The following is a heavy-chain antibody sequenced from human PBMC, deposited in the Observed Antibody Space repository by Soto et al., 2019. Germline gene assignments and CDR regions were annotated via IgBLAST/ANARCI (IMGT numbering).Heavy chain of an antibody. V-gene: IGHV4-4*02. J-gene: IGHJ4*02. CDR2: IYHSGST. D-gene: IGHD5-18*01. CDR3: ASLVDTAMVNYFDY. CDR1: GGSISSSNW. Sequence: SETLSLTCAVSGGSISSSNWWSWVRQPPGKGLEWIGEIYHSGSTNYNPSLKSRVTISVDKSKNQFSLKLSSVTAADTAVYYCASLVDTAMVNYFDYWGQGTLVTVSS.